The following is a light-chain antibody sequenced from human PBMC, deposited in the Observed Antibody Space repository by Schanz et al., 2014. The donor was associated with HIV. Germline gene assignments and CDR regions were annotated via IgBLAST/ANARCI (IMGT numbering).Light chain of an antibody. CDR3: SSYTSSSTLVV. V-gene: IGLV2-14*02. Sequence: QSALTQPASVSGSPGQSITISCTGTSSDVGSYNLVSWYQQHPGKAPKVMIYEVNKRPSGVSSRFSGSKSGNTASLAISGLQAEDEADYYCSSYTSSSTLVVFGGGTKLTVL. CDR2: EVN. J-gene: IGLJ2*01. CDR1: SSDVGSYNL.